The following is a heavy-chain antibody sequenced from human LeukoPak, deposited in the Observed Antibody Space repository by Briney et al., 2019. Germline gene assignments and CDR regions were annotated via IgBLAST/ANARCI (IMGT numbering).Heavy chain of an antibody. CDR3: AKYYYEGGGYYSHYFQH. D-gene: IGHD3-22*01. V-gene: IGHV3-30*18. Sequence: GGSLRLSCAASGFTFSSYGMHWVRQAPGKGLEWVAVISYDGSNKYYADSVKGRFTISRDNSKNTLYLQMNSLRAEDTAVYYWAKYYYEGGGYYSHYFQHWARAPWSPSPQ. CDR1: GFTFSSYG. J-gene: IGHJ1*01. CDR2: ISYDGSNK.